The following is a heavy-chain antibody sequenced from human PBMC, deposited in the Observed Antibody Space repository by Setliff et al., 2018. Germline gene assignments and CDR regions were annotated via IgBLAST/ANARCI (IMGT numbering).Heavy chain of an antibody. J-gene: IGHJ4*02. V-gene: IGHV3-48*01. CDR3: ARDHNYAYDY. D-gene: IGHD1-1*01. Sequence: GSLRLSCAASGFTFSSYSMNWVRQAPGKGLEWVSYISSSSSTIYYADSVKGRFTISRDNAKNSLYLQMSSLRAEDTAVYYCARDHNYAYDYWGQGTLVTVSS. CDR2: ISSSSSTI. CDR1: GFTFSSYS.